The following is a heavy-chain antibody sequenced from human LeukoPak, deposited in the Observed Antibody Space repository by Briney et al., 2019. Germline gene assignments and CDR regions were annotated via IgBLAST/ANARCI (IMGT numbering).Heavy chain of an antibody. J-gene: IGHJ4*01. D-gene: IGHD5-12*01. Sequence: PGGSLRLSCAASGFTFSSYAMSWVRQAPGKGLEWVSSISGSGGNTYYADSVKGRFTISRDNSKNTLYMQMNSLRAEDTAVYYCARAIVATFATDYWGHGTLVTVTS. CDR3: ARAIVATFATDY. V-gene: IGHV3-23*01. CDR2: ISGSGGNT. CDR1: GFTFSSYA.